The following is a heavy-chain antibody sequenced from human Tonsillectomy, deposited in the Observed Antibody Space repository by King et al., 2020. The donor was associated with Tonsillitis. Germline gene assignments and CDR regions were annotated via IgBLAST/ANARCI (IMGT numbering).Heavy chain of an antibody. CDR2: IIPIFGTA. V-gene: IGHV1-69*01. D-gene: IGHD6-19*01. J-gene: IGHJ6*02. Sequence: VQLVESGAEVKKPGSSVKVSCKASGGTFSSYAISWVRQAPGQGLEWMGGIIPIFGTANYAQKFQGRVTIPADESTSTAYMELSSLRSEDTAVYYCAREDRPYSSGWSEPSYDGMDVWGQGTPVTVSS. CDR1: GGTFSSYA. CDR3: AREDRPYSSGWSEPSYDGMDV.